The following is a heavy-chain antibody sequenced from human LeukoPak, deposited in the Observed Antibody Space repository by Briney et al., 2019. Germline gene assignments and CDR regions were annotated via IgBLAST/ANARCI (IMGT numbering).Heavy chain of an antibody. CDR3: AREVVVSANWFDP. J-gene: IGHJ5*02. CDR2: INAGNGNT. V-gene: IGHV1-3*01. Sequence: ASVKVSCKASGYTFTSYAMHWVHQAPGQRLEWMGWINAGNGNTKYPQKFQGRVTITRDTSASTAYMELSSLRSEDTAVYYCAREVVVSANWFDPWGQGTLVTVSS. D-gene: IGHD2-15*01. CDR1: GYTFTSYA.